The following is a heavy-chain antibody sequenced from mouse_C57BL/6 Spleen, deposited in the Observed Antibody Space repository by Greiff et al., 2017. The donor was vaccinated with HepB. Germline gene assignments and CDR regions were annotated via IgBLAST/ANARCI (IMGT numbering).Heavy chain of an antibody. CDR2: INPNNGGT. Sequence: VQLQQSGPELVKPGASVKISCKASGYTFTDYYMNWVKQSHGKSLEWIGDINPNNGGTSYNQKFKGKATLTVDKSSSTAYMELRSLTSEDSAVYYCARVYYDYDGYYAMDYWGQGTSVTVSS. D-gene: IGHD2-4*01. CDR1: GYTFTDYY. V-gene: IGHV1-26*01. J-gene: IGHJ4*01. CDR3: ARVYYDYDGYYAMDY.